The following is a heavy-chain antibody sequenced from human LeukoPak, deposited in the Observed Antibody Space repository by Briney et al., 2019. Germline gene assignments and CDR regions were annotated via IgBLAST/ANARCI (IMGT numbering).Heavy chain of an antibody. D-gene: IGHD3-3*01. CDR3: ARERRFLEWLPGDYFDY. CDR2: IYYSGST. J-gene: IGHJ4*02. V-gene: IGHV4-59*01. Sequence: SETLSLTCTVSGGSISSYYWSWIRQPPGKGLEWIGYIYYSGSTNYNPSLKSRVTISVDTSKNQFSLKLSSVTAADTAVYYCARERRFLEWLPGDYFDYWGQGTLVTVSS. CDR1: GGSISSYY.